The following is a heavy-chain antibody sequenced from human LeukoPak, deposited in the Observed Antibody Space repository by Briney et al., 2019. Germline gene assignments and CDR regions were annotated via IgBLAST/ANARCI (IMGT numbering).Heavy chain of an antibody. CDR3: ARRPDGTCHFDY. CDR1: GGSIRSYF. CDR2: VYYSGST. Sequence: SETVSLTCTVSGGSIRSYFWSWIRQPPGKGLEWIGYVYYSGSTNYNPSLKSRVTISVDTSQKQFSLKLSSVTAADTAVYYCARRPDGTCHFDYWGQGTVHSVCS. V-gene: IGHV4-59*08. J-gene: IGHJ4*02.